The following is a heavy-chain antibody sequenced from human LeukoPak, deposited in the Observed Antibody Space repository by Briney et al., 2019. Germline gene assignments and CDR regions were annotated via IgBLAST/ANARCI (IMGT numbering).Heavy chain of an antibody. D-gene: IGHD3-10*01. CDR2: IKQDGSEA. V-gene: IGHV3-7*04. CDR3: TRDALFGSGKTHLDF. Sequence: RGSLRLSCAASEFTFNRYWMSWVRQAPGKGLQWVANIKQDGSEAHYVDSVKGRFTISRDNAKNSLSLQMNSLNVDDTGVYFCTRDALFGSGKTHLDFWSQGTRVCVPS. J-gene: IGHJ4*02. CDR1: EFTFNRYW.